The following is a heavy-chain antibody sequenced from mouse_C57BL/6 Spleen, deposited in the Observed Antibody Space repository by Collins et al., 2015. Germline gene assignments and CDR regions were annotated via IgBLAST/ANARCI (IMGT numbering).Heavy chain of an antibody. CDR1: GFTFSNYW. D-gene: IGHD1-1*01. CDR3: TRHYYGLAY. Sequence: EVKLEESGGGLVQPGGSMKLSCVASGFTFSNYWMNWVRQSPEKGLEWVAEIRLKSNNYATHYAESVKGRFTIPRDDSKSSVYLQMNNLRAEDTGIYYCTRHYYGLAYWGQGTLVTVSA. J-gene: IGHJ3*01. CDR2: IRLKSNNYAT. V-gene: IGHV6-6*02.